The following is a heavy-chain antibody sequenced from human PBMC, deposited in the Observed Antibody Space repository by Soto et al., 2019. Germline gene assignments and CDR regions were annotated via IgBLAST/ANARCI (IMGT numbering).Heavy chain of an antibody. CDR3: ARGGPVTSSTIFGVADPLQFDY. CDR1: GFTFSSYW. CDR2: IKQDGSEK. Sequence: TGGSLRLSCAASGFTFSSYWMSWVRQAPGKGLEWVANIKQDGSEKYYVDSVKGRFTISRDNAKNSLYLQMNSLRAEDTAVYYCARGGPVTSSTIFGVADPLQFDYWGQGTLVTVSS. V-gene: IGHV3-7*03. J-gene: IGHJ4*02. D-gene: IGHD3-3*01.